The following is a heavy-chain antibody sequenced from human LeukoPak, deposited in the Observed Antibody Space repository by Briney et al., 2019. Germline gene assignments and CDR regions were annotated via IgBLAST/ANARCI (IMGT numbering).Heavy chain of an antibody. D-gene: IGHD2-21*02. J-gene: IGHJ4*02. Sequence: ASVKVSCKASGYIFTKYVVHWVRQAPGQRPEWMGWIKAGNGDTKYSQNFQDRLTITRDTSASTVYMELSSLTSEDTALYYCASDDCGDNCYPRGDWGQGTLVTVS. V-gene: IGHV1-3*01. CDR3: ASDDCGDNCYPRGD. CDR1: GYIFTKYV. CDR2: IKAGNGDT.